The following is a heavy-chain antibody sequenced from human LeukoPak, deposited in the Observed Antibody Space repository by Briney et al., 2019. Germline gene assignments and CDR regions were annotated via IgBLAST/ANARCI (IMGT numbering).Heavy chain of an antibody. CDR2: ISASGGST. J-gene: IGHJ4*02. V-gene: IGHV3-23*01. Sequence: GGSLRLSCAASGFTFSSYAMSWVRQAPGKGPEWVSAISASGGSTYYADSVKGRFTISRDKSKNTLYLQMNSLRAEDTAVYYYANLYYFGSGSYESRYFDYWGQGTLVTVSS. CDR1: GFTFSSYA. CDR3: ANLYYFGSGSYESRYFDY. D-gene: IGHD3-10*01.